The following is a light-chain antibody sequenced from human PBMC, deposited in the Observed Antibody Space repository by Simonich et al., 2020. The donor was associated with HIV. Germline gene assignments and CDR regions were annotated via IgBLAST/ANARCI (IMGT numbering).Light chain of an antibody. CDR1: QSISSN. V-gene: IGKV3-15*01. Sequence: EIVMTQSPATLSVSPGERATLSCRASQSISSNLAWYQQKPGQAPSLLIYGASTRATGIPARFSGRGSGTEFTLTISSLQSEDFAFYYCQQYNNWPRTFGQGTQVEIK. CDR2: GAS. J-gene: IGKJ1*01. CDR3: QQYNNWPRT.